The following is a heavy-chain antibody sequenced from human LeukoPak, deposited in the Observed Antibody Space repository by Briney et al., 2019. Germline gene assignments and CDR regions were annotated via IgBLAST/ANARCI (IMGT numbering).Heavy chain of an antibody. CDR2: MNPNSGNT. D-gene: IGHD6-13*01. J-gene: IGHJ5*02. Sequence: ASVKVSCKASGYTFPSYDINWVRQATGQGLEWMGWMNPNSGNTGYAQKFQGRVTMTRNTSISTAYMELSSLRSEDTAVYYCARGHAAGIVGPEWFDPWGQGTLVTVSS. CDR1: GYTFPSYD. CDR3: ARGHAAGIVGPEWFDP. V-gene: IGHV1-8*01.